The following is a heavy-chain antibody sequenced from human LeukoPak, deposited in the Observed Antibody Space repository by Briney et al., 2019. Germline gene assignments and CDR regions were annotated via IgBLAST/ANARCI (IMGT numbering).Heavy chain of an antibody. CDR1: GFTFSSYA. CDR2: ISGSGGST. V-gene: IGHV3-23*01. J-gene: IGHJ3*02. Sequence: GSLRLSCAASGFTFSSYAMSWVRQAPGKGLEWVSAISGSGGSTYYADSVKGRFTISRDNSKNTLYLQMNSLRAEDTAVYYCAKDLGYCSSTSCYNDAFDIWGQGTMVTVSS. D-gene: IGHD2-2*01. CDR3: AKDLGYCSSTSCYNDAFDI.